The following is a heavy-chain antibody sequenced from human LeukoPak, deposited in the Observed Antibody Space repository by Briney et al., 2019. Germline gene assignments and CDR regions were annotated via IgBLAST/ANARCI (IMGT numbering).Heavy chain of an antibody. Sequence: SQTLSLTCAISGDSVSSNSAAWNWFRQSPSRGLEWLGRTHYRSKWFYDYAVPVKSRITIIPDTSKNQFSLLLKSVTPEDTAVYFCARGVVGATPYDYWGQGTLVTVSS. CDR1: GDSVSSNSAA. CDR2: THYRSKWFY. V-gene: IGHV6-1*01. CDR3: ARGVVGATPYDY. J-gene: IGHJ4*02. D-gene: IGHD1-26*01.